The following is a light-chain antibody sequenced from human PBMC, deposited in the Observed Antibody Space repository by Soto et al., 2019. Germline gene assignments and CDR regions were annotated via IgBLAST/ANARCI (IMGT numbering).Light chain of an antibody. CDR1: QSVSSGY. CDR2: DAS. J-gene: IGKJ1*01. CDR3: QRYGSSPQT. Sequence: EIVLTQSPATLSLSPGERATLSCGASQSVSSGYLAWYQQKPGLAPRLLIYDASRRVPGIPDRFSGSGSGTDFTLTISRLEPEDFAVYYCQRYGSSPQTFGQGTKVDIK. V-gene: IGKV3D-20*01.